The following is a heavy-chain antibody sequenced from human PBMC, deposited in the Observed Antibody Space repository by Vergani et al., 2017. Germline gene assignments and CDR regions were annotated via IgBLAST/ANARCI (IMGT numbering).Heavy chain of an antibody. CDR1: GESFSGYY. CDR3: ARGIAAKDY. CDR2: INHSGST. J-gene: IGHJ4*02. V-gene: IGHV4-34*01. Sequence: QVQLQQWGAGLLKPSETLSLTCAVYGESFSGYYWSWIRQPPGKGLEWIGEINHSGSTIYNPSLKSRVTISVDTSKNQFSLKLSSVTAADTAVYYCARGIAAKDYWGQGTLVTVSS. D-gene: IGHD6-13*01.